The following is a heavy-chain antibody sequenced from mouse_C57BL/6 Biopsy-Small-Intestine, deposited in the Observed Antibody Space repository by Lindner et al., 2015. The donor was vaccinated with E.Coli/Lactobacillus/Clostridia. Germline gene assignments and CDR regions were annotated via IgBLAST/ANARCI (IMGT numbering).Heavy chain of an antibody. V-gene: IGHV1-39*01. D-gene: IGHD2-3*01. CDR1: GYLFTDHN. CDR2: INPNYGTT. Sequence: VQLQESGPEVVRPGASVKISCKASGYLFTDHNMNWVKQSNGKSLEWIGVINPNYGTTSYNQKFKGKATLTVDQSSSTAYMQFNSLTSEDSAVYYCARDGYYSFAYWGQGTLVTVSA. J-gene: IGHJ3*01. CDR3: ARDGYYSFAY.